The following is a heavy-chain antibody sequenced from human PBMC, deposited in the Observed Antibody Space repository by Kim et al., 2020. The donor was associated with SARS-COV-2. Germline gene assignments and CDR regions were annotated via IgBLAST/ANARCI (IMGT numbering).Heavy chain of an antibody. CDR3: ARRDDYDILTGHNPTWFDP. J-gene: IGHJ5*02. V-gene: IGHV1-18*01. D-gene: IGHD3-9*01. Sequence: ASVKVSCKTSGYTFTDFGITWVRQAPGQGLEWMGWISPYNGKTNSAHKLQGRVTMTTDTSTSTAYMELRRLTSDDTAVYYCARRDDYDILTGHNPTWFDPWGRGTLVTVSS. CDR1: GYTFTDFG. CDR2: ISPYNGKT.